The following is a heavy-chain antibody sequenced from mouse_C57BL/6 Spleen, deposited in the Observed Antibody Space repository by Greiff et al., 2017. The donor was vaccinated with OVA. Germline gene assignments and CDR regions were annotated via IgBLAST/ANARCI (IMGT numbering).Heavy chain of an antibody. CDR1: GYTFTSYW. CDR2: IYPGSGST. J-gene: IGHJ3*01. D-gene: IGHD4-1*02. Sequence: QVQLKQPGAELVKPGASVKMSCKASGYTFTSYWITWVKQRPGPGLEWIGDIYPGSGSTNYNEKFKSKATLTVDTSSSTAYMQLSSLTSEDSAVYYCARQAQLGRGWFAYWGQGTLVTVSA. CDR3: ARQAQLGRGWFAY. V-gene: IGHV1-55*01.